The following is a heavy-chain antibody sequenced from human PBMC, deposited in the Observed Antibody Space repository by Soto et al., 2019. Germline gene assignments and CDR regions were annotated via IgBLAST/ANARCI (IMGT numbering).Heavy chain of an antibody. D-gene: IGHD3-16*01. CDR1: GFTFSNYG. Sequence: GSLRLSCAASGFTFSNYGMHWVRQAPGKGLEWVAFIWHDGGNKFYAESVKGRFTISRDNSKNTLYLQMTSLSAEDTAMYYCARDGDVNTGFGKDYWGQGTLVTVSS. CDR2: IWHDGGNK. V-gene: IGHV3-33*01. CDR3: ARDGDVNTGFGKDY. J-gene: IGHJ4*02.